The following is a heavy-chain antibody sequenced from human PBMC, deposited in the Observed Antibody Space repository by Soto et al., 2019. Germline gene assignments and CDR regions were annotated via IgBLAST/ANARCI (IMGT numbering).Heavy chain of an antibody. Sequence: EVQLLESGGCLVQPGGSLRLSCGASGFTFSSYGMSWVRQTPGKGLEWVSSISGSDGSTFYPDSVKGRFTISRDNSKNTLYLQMNSLRADDTAIYYCAKNQWELLHWGQGTLVTVSS. D-gene: IGHD1-26*01. CDR2: ISGSDGST. V-gene: IGHV3-23*01. CDR1: GFTFSSYG. J-gene: IGHJ4*02. CDR3: AKNQWELLH.